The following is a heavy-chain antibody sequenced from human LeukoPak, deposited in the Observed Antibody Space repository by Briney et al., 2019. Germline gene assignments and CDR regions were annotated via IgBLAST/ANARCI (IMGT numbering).Heavy chain of an antibody. J-gene: IGHJ6*03. V-gene: IGHV3-66*01. CDR3: AKVAEVGATGYYYYMDV. CDR1: GFTFSSYG. CDR2: IYSGGST. D-gene: IGHD1-26*01. Sequence: PGGSLRLSCAASGFTFSSYGMNWVRQAPGKGLEWVSVIYSGGSTYYADSVKGRFTISRDNSKNTLYLQMNSLRAEDTAVYYCAKVAEVGATGYYYYMDVWGKGTTVTISS.